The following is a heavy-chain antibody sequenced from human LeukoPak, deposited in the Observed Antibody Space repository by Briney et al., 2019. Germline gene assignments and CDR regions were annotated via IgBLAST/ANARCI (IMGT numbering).Heavy chain of an antibody. CDR2: LSISGSTI. V-gene: IGHV3-48*03. CDR3: ARVGRTYSSSWSPGYYYYGMDV. D-gene: IGHD6-13*01. CDR1: GFTFSSYE. J-gene: IGHJ6*02. Sequence: GGSLRLSCAASGFTFSSYEMNWFRQAPGKGLGWVSYLSISGSTIYSADSVKGRFTISRDNAKNSLYLQMNSLRAEDTAVYYCARVGRTYSSSWSPGYYYYGMDVWGQGTTVTVSS.